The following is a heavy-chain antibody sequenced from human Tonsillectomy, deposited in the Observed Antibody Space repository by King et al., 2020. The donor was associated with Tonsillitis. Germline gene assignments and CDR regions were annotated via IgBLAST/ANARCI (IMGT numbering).Heavy chain of an antibody. J-gene: IGHJ4*02. V-gene: IGHV3-23*04. Sequence: VQLVESGGGLVQPGGSLRLSCAASGFTFSNYAMTWVRQAPGKGLEWVSTITSTGASTYYAAFVKGRFTISRDNSKNTLYLQMNSLSVEDTAVYYCAKAERATNRCLNDRFDYWGQGTLVTVSS. CDR2: ITSTGAST. D-gene: IGHD1-1*01. CDR3: AKAERATNRCLNDRFDY. CDR1: GFTFSNYA.